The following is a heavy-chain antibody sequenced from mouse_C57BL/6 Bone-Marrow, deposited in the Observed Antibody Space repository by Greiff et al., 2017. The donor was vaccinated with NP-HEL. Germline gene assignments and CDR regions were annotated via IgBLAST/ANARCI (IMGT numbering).Heavy chain of an antibody. CDR2: FHPYNDDT. Sequence: QVQLKESGAELVKPGASVKMSCKASGYTFTTYPIEWMKQNHGKSLEWIGNFHPYNDDTKYNEKFKGKATLTVEKSSSTVYLELSRLTSDDSAVYYCARGLYGSSWYFDVWGTGTTVTVSS. J-gene: IGHJ1*03. V-gene: IGHV1-47*01. D-gene: IGHD1-1*01. CDR1: GYTFTTYP. CDR3: ARGLYGSSWYFDV.